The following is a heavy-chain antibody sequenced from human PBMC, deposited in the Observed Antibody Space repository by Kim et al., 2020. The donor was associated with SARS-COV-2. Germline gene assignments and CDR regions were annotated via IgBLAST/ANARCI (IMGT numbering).Heavy chain of an antibody. CDR1: GGSISSGGYY. Sequence: SETLSLTCTVSGGSISSGGYYWSWIRQHPGKGLEWIGYIYYSGSTYYNPSLKSRVTISLDTSKNQFSLKLSSVTAADTAVYYCARSITGTSSCFDPWGQGTLVTVSS. CDR2: IYYSGST. V-gene: IGHV4-31*03. CDR3: ARSITGTSSCFDP. J-gene: IGHJ5*02. D-gene: IGHD1-7*01.